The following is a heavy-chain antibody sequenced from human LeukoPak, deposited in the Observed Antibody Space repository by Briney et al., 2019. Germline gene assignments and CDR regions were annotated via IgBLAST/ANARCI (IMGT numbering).Heavy chain of an antibody. Sequence: PGGSLRLSCAASGFAFSKYAMSWVRQAPGKGLEWVSAMTSGGRIHYADSVEGRFTISRDNAKNSLYLQMNSLRAEDTAVYYCARDRRTMVVTGVFDYWGQGTLVTVSS. CDR1: GFAFSKYA. CDR2: MTSGGRI. CDR3: ARDRRTMVVTGVFDY. V-gene: IGHV3-23*01. J-gene: IGHJ4*02. D-gene: IGHD4-23*01.